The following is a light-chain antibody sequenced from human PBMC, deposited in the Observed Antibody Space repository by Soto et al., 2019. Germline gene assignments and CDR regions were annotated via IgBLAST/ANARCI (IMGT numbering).Light chain of an antibody. CDR2: GAS. CDR1: QSVSSN. J-gene: IGKJ1*01. CDR3: QQYNNSPRT. V-gene: IGKV3-15*01. Sequence: EILMTQSPATLSVSTGERATLSCRASQSVSSNLAWYQQKPGQAPRILIYGASTRATGIPARFSGSGSGTEFTLTISSLQSEDFAVYYCQQYNNSPRTFGQGTKVDIK.